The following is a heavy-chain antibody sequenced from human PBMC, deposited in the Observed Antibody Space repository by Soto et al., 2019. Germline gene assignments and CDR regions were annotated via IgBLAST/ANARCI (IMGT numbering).Heavy chain of an antibody. Sequence: QITLKESGPTLVKPTQTLTLTCTFSGFSLSTSGVGVGWIRQPPGKALERLALIYWNDGKRYSPSLKSRLTITKDTSKNQVVLTVTNMDPVDTGTYYCARSVTGDPDHWGQGTLVTVSS. CDR3: ARSVTGDPDH. CDR1: GFSLSTSGVG. D-gene: IGHD7-27*01. J-gene: IGHJ4*02. V-gene: IGHV2-5*01. CDR2: IYWNDGK.